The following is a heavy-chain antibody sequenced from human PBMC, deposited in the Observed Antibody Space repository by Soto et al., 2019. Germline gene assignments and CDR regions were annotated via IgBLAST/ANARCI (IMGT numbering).Heavy chain of an antibody. CDR1: GFTFSSYS. D-gene: IGHD3-22*01. CDR2: ISSSSSTI. CDR3: ARCRDYDSSGYFAYLIDY. J-gene: IGHJ4*02. V-gene: IGHV3-48*02. Sequence: GGSLRLSCAASGFTFSSYSMNWVRQAPGEGLEWVSYISSSSSTIYYADSVKGRFTISRDNAKNSLYLQMNSLRDEDTAVYYCARCRDYDSSGYFAYLIDYWGQRTLVTVSS.